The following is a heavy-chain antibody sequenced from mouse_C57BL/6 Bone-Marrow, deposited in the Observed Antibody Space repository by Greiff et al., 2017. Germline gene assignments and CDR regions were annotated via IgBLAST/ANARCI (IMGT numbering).Heavy chain of an antibody. V-gene: IGHV1-53*01. Sequence: QVQLQQPGTELVKPGASVKLSCKASGYTFTSYWMHWVKQRPGQGLEWIGNINPSNGGTNYNEKFKGKATLTVDKSSSTAYMQLSSLRSEDSAVYDCGRWGYDDYGGWFAYWGQGTVVTVSA. CDR3: GRWGYDDYGGWFAY. J-gene: IGHJ3*01. D-gene: IGHD2-13*01. CDR1: GYTFTSYW. CDR2: INPSNGGT.